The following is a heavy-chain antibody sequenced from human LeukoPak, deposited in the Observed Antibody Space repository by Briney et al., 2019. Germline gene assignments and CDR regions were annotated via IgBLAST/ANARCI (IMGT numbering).Heavy chain of an antibody. J-gene: IGHJ5*02. CDR3: ARDPDVGDIVVVPAATETNWFDP. D-gene: IGHD2-2*01. CDR2: ISSSSSTI. CDR1: GFTFSSYS. Sequence: GGSLRLSCAASGFTFSSYSMNWVRQAPGKGLEWVSYISSSSSTIYYADSVKGRFTISRDNSKNTLYLQMNSLRAEDTAVYYCARDPDVGDIVVVPAATETNWFDPWGQGTLVTVSS. V-gene: IGHV3-48*01.